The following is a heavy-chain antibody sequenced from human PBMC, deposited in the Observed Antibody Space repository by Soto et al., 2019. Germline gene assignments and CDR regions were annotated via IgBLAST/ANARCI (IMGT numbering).Heavy chain of an antibody. CDR2: ISGSGGST. D-gene: IGHD6-13*01. V-gene: IGHV3-23*01. Sequence: GGSLRLSCAASGFTLSSYAMSWVRQAPGKGLEWVSAISGSGGSTYYADSVKGRFTISRDNSKNTLYLQMNSLRAEDTAVYYCAMTGYSSSWYAIVSENYFDYWGQGTLVTVSS. J-gene: IGHJ4*02. CDR3: AMTGYSSSWYAIVSENYFDY. CDR1: GFTLSSYA.